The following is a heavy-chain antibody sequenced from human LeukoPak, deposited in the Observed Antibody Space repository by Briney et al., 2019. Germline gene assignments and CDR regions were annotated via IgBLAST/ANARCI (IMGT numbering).Heavy chain of an antibody. CDR3: ARGSGSSGYYEVLPV. Sequence: PGGSLRLSCAASGFTFSSYSMNWVRQAPGKGLEWVSSISSSSYIYYADSVKGRFTISRDNAKNSLYLQMNSLRAEDTAVYYCARGSGSSGYYEVLPVWGKGTTVTVSS. J-gene: IGHJ6*04. CDR2: ISSSSYI. CDR1: GFTFSSYS. D-gene: IGHD3-22*01. V-gene: IGHV3-21*01.